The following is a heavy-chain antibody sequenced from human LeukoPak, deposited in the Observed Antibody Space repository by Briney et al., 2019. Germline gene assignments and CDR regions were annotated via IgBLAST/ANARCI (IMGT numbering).Heavy chain of an antibody. CDR2: ISAYNGNT. Sequence: ASVKVSCKASGYTFTSYGISWVRQAPGQGLEWMGWISAYNGNTNYAQKLQGRVTMTTDTSTSTAYMELRSLSSDDTAVYYCAREWGCNWSDGGGGFDYWGQGTLVTVSS. V-gene: IGHV1-18*01. CDR3: AREWGCNWSDGGGGFDY. CDR1: GYTFTSYG. D-gene: IGHD1-20*01. J-gene: IGHJ4*02.